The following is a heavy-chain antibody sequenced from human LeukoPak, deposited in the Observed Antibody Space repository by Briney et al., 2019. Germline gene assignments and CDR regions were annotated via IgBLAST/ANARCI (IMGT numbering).Heavy chain of an antibody. CDR2: IRYDGSNK. J-gene: IGHJ4*02. V-gene: IGHV3-30*02. CDR3: AKGYQLLSTPTFDY. D-gene: IGHD2-2*01. Sequence: GGSLRLSCAASGFTFSSYGMHWVRQAPGKGLEWVAFIRYDGSNKYYADSVKGRFTISRDNAKNSLYLQMNSLRAEDMALYYCAKGYQLLSTPTFDYWGQGTLVTVSS. CDR1: GFTFSSYG.